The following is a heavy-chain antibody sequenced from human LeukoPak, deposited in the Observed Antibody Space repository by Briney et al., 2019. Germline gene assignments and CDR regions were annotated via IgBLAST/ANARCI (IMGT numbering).Heavy chain of an antibody. CDR3: ARGLVGYSYGYYDY. V-gene: IGHV1-69*05. J-gene: IGHJ4*02. CDR2: IIPIFGAA. D-gene: IGHD5-18*01. Sequence: SVKVSCKASGGTFSSYAISWVRQAPGQGLEWMGRIIPIFGAANYAQKFQGRVTITTDESTSTAYMELSSLRSEDTAVYYCARGLVGYSYGYYDYWGQGTLVTVSS. CDR1: GGTFSSYA.